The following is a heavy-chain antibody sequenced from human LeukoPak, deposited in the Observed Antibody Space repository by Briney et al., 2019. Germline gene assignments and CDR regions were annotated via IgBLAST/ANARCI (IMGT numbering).Heavy chain of an antibody. V-gene: IGHV3-53*01. CDR1: GFTVSSNY. CDR3: ARGPNYYDSSGYYYPTYYFDY. Sequence: HPGGSLRLSCAASGFTVSSNYMSWVRQAPGKGLEWVSVIYSGGSTYYVDSVKGRFTISRDNSKNTLYLQMNSLRAEDTAVYYCARGPNYYDSSGYYYPTYYFDYWGQGTLVTVSS. J-gene: IGHJ4*02. CDR2: IYSGGST. D-gene: IGHD3-22*01.